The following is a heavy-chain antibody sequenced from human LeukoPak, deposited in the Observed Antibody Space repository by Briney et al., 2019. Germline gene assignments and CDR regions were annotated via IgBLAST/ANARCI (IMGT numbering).Heavy chain of an antibody. CDR1: GFTFSSYW. V-gene: IGHV3-74*01. J-gene: IGHJ5*02. Sequence: SGGSLRLSCAASGFTFSSYWMHWVRQAPGKGLVWVSRINSDGSSTSYADSVKGRFTISRDNAKSSLYLQMNSLRVEDTAVYYCASPLGRVNSHSPRTWFDPWGQGTLVTVSS. D-gene: IGHD2/OR15-2a*01. CDR3: ASPLGRVNSHSPRTWFDP. CDR2: INSDGSST.